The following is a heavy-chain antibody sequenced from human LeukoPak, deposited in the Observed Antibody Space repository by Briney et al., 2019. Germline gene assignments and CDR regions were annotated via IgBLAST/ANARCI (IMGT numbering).Heavy chain of an antibody. D-gene: IGHD2-21*01. V-gene: IGHV4-59*08. J-gene: IGHJ4*02. CDR1: DGSISDYY. Sequence: KTSETLSLTFAVSDGSISDYYWSWIRQPPGKGLEWIGYIYHTGDSNQNPSLKGRVTVTLDTPKNQGSLKVTSVTAADPAVYYCGRHAFASPLDIWGQGTVVTVSS. CDR2: IYHTGDS. CDR3: GRHAFASPLDI.